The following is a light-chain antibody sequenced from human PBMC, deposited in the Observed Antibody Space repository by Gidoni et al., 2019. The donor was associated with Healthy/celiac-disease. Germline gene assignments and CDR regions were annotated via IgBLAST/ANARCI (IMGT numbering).Light chain of an antibody. CDR2: GAS. Sequence: EIVLTQSPGTLSLSPGERATLSCRASQSVSSSYLAGYQQKPGQAPRLLIYGASSRATGIPDRFSGSGSGTDFTLTISRLEPEDFAVYYCQQYGSFPWTFGQGTKVEIK. CDR1: QSVSSSY. CDR3: QQYGSFPWT. V-gene: IGKV3-20*01. J-gene: IGKJ1*01.